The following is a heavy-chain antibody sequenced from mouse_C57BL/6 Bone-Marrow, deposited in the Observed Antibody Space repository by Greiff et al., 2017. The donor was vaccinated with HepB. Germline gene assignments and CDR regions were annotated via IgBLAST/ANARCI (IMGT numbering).Heavy chain of an antibody. CDR2: ISSGSSTI. D-gene: IGHD2-4*01. V-gene: IGHV5-17*01. CDR1: GFTFSDYG. J-gene: IGHJ3*01. CDR3: ARKDDYDGDWFAY. Sequence: EVKLVESGGGLVKPGGSLKLSCAASGFTFSDYGMHWVRQAPEKGLEWVAYISSGSSTIYYADTVKGRFTISRDNAKNTLFLQMTSLRSEDTAMYYCARKDDYDGDWFAYWGQGTLVTVSA.